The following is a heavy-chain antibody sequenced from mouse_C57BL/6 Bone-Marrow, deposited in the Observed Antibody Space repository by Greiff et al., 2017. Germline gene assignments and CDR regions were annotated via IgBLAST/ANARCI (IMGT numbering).Heavy chain of an antibody. Sequence: QVQLQQSGPELVKPGASVKISCKASGYAFSSSWMNWVKQRPGKGLEWIGRIYPGDGDTNYNGKFKGKATLTADKSSSTAYMQLSSLTSEDSAVYFCASHYYYGSRRDYWGQGTTLTVSS. V-gene: IGHV1-82*01. J-gene: IGHJ2*01. D-gene: IGHD1-1*01. CDR3: ASHYYYGSRRDY. CDR2: IYPGDGDT. CDR1: GYAFSSSW.